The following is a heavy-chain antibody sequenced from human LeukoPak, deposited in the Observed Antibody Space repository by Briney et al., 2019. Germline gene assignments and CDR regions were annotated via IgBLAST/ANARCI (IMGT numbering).Heavy chain of an antibody. Sequence: PGRSLRLSCAASGFTFSTYAMHWVRQPPGKGLEWVAVISYDASNEYYADSVKGRLTISRDNSQNTLYLQMNSLRPEDTAVYYCAREMTMVTEFDYWGQGTLVTVSS. J-gene: IGHJ4*02. V-gene: IGHV3-30-3*01. D-gene: IGHD4/OR15-4a*01. CDR3: AREMTMVTEFDY. CDR2: ISYDASNE. CDR1: GFTFSTYA.